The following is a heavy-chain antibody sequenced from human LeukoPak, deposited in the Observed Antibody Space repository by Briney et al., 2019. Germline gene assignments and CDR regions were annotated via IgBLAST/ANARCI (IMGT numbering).Heavy chain of an antibody. CDR2: IGTAGDT. D-gene: IGHD3-16*01. V-gene: IGHV3-13*01. CDR3: VTVAWGSLYDV. J-gene: IGHJ6*04. Sequence: VGSLRLSCAASGFTFSRYDMHWVRQATGKGLKWVSAIGTAGDTYYPGSVKGRFTISRENAKNSLYLQMNSLRAGDTAVYYCVTVAWGSLYDVWGKGTTVTVSS. CDR1: GFTFSRYD.